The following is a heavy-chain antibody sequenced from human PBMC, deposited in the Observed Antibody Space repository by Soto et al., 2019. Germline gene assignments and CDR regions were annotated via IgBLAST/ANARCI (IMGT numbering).Heavy chain of an antibody. Sequence: ASVKVSCKASGYTFTSYAMHWVRQAPGQRLEWMGWINAGNGNTKYSQKFQGRVTITRDTSASTAYMELSSLRSEDTAVYYCARAGPGYSGSPNYYYYGMDVWGQGTTVTVSS. CDR3: ARAGPGYSGSPNYYYYGMDV. CDR1: GYTFTSYA. CDR2: INAGNGNT. V-gene: IGHV1-3*01. D-gene: IGHD1-26*01. J-gene: IGHJ6*02.